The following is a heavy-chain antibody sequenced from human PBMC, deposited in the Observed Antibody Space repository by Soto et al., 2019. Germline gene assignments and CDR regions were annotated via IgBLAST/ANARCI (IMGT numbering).Heavy chain of an antibody. J-gene: IGHJ1*01. CDR3: ARGREDGYNNEYCQH. CDR2: IIPIFGTA. D-gene: IGHD5-12*01. Sequence: QVQLVQSGAEVKKPGSSVKVSCKASGGTFSSYAISWVRQAPGQGLEWMGGIIPIFGTANYAQKFQGRVTITADESTSIAYMELSSMRSEDTAVYYCARGREDGYNNEYCQHWGQGTLVTVSS. V-gene: IGHV1-69*01. CDR1: GGTFSSYA.